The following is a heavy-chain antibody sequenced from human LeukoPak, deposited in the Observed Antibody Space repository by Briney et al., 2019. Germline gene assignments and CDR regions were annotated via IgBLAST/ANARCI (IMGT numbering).Heavy chain of an antibody. V-gene: IGHV3-21*04. Sequence: GGSLRLSCAASGFTFSSYSMNWVRQAPGKGLEWVSSISSSSSYIYYADSVKGRFTISRDNAKNSLYLQMNSLRAEDTALYYCAKASDSGSYSGFDYWGQGTLVTVSS. D-gene: IGHD1-26*01. J-gene: IGHJ4*02. CDR3: AKASDSGSYSGFDY. CDR2: ISSSSSYI. CDR1: GFTFSSYS.